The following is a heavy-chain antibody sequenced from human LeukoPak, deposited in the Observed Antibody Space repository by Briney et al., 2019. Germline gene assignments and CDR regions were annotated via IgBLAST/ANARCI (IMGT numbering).Heavy chain of an antibody. CDR1: GFSISNDW. V-gene: IGHV3-15*01. Sequence: GGSLRLSCAASGFSISNDWMSWVRQAPGKGLEWVARVKSRSAGETADYAAPVKGTFTISRDDSKNTLYLQMNSLKTEDTAVYYCTLIQAWGSGSYYRDFWGQGTLVTVSS. D-gene: IGHD3-10*01. CDR3: TLIQAWGSGSYYRDF. CDR2: VKSRSAGETA. J-gene: IGHJ4*02.